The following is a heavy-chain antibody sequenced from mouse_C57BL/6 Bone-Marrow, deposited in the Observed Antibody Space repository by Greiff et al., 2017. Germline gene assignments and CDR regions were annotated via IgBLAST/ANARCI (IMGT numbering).Heavy chain of an antibody. CDR1: GFTFSDYG. V-gene: IGHV5-17*01. J-gene: IGHJ3*01. CDR2: ISSGRSTI. D-gene: IGHD4-1*01. Sequence: EVQLVESGGGLVKPGGSLKLSCAASGFTFSDYGMHWVRQAPEKGLEWVAYISSGRSTIYYADTVKGRFTISRDNAKNTLFLQMTSLRSEDTAMYYCARELTGTSWFAYWGQGTLVTVSA. CDR3: ARELTGTSWFAY.